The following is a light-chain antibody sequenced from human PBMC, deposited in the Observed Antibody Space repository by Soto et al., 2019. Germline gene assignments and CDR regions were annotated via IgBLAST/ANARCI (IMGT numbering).Light chain of an antibody. V-gene: IGLV2-23*02. CDR2: DVN. Sequence: QPVLTQPASVSGSPGQSITISCTGTSSDVGSYNLVSWYQQHPGKAPKLVIYDVNKRPSGVSNRFSGSKSGNTASLTISGLQAEDEADYYCCSYAGSSTWVFGGGTKLTVL. CDR3: CSYAGSSTWV. CDR1: SSDVGSYNL. J-gene: IGLJ3*02.